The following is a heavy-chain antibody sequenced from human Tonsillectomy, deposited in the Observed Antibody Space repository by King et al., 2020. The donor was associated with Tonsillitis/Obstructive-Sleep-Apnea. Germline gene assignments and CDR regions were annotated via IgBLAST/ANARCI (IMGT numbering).Heavy chain of an antibody. CDR3: ARDAVSLGMDV. J-gene: IGHJ6*02. Sequence: VQLXESGPGLXKPXETLSLTCTVSGGSISSYYWSWIRQPAGKGLXWIGRXXIXGSTNYTHHLKXRVTMSVDTSKXQFSLKLSSVTAADTAVYYCARDAVSLGMDVWGQGITVTVSS. CDR2: XXIXGST. CDR1: GGSISSYY. V-gene: IGHV4-4*07.